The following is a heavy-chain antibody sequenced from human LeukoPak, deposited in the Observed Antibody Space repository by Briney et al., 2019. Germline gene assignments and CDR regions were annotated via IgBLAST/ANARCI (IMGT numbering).Heavy chain of an antibody. Sequence: SETLSLTCTVSGGSISSSSYYWGWIRQPPGKGLEWIGEINHSGSTNYNPSLKSRVTISVDTSKNQFSLKLSSVTAADTAVYYCARGLTTMVRGVINYYYYGMDVWGQGTTVTVSS. CDR1: GGSISSSSYY. CDR2: INHSGST. D-gene: IGHD3-10*01. CDR3: ARGLTTMVRGVINYYYYGMDV. J-gene: IGHJ6*02. V-gene: IGHV4-39*07.